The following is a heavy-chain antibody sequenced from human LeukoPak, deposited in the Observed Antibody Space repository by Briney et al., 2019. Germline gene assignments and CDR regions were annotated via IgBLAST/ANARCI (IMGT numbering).Heavy chain of an antibody. CDR2: ISGSGGST. J-gene: IGHJ4*02. Sequence: GGSLRLSCAASGFTFSSYGMSWVRQAPGKGLEWVSAISGSGGSTYYADSVKGRFTISRDNSKNTLYLQMNSLRAEDTAVYYCASVQGEYYYDSSADYWGQGTLVTVSS. D-gene: IGHD3-22*01. CDR1: GFTFSSYG. CDR3: ASVQGEYYYDSSADY. V-gene: IGHV3-23*01.